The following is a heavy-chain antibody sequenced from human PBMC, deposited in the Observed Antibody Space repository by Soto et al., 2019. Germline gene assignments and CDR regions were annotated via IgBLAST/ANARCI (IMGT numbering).Heavy chain of an antibody. V-gene: IGHV1-18*01. Sequence: ASVKVSCKASGYTFTRSGISWVRQAPGQGLEWMGWISAYNGSTNYAQKLQGRVTMTTDTSTSTAYMDLRSLRSDDTAVYYCARALWCGELSHYYYAMDVWGQGTTVTVSS. CDR2: ISAYNGST. CDR1: GYTFTRSG. D-gene: IGHD3-10*01. CDR3: ARALWCGELSHYYYAMDV. J-gene: IGHJ6*02.